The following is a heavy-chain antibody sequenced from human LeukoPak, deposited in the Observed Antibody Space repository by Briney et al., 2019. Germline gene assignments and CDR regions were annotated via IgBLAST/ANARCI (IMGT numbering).Heavy chain of an antibody. V-gene: IGHV4-38-2*02. CDR3: ARDGYDYVWGSYRYTDDAFDI. Sequence: PSETLSLTCTVSGYSISSGYYWGWIRQPPGKGLEWIGSIYHSGSTYYNPSLKSRVTISVDTSKNQFSLKLSSVTAADTAVYYCARDGYDYVWGSYRYTDDAFDIWGQGTMVTVSS. D-gene: IGHD3-16*02. CDR1: GYSISSGYY. J-gene: IGHJ3*02. CDR2: IYHSGST.